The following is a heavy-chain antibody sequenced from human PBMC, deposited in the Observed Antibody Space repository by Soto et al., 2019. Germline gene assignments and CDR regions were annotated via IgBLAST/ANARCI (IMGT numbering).Heavy chain of an antibody. J-gene: IGHJ4*02. CDR2: ISAYNGNT. CDR1: GYTFTSYG. Sequence: ASVKVSCQASGYTFTSYGISWVRQAPGQGLEWMGWISAYNGNTNYAQKLQGRVTMTTDTSTSTAYMELRSLRSDDTAVYYCARPRGDFAPYDILTGYYLGYYFDYWGQGTLVTVSS. V-gene: IGHV1-18*01. D-gene: IGHD3-9*01. CDR3: ARPRGDFAPYDILTGYYLGYYFDY.